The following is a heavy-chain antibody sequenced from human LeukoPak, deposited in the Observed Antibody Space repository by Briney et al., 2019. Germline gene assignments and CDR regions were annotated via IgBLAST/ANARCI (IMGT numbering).Heavy chain of an antibody. CDR1: GFTFSSYA. J-gene: IGHJ6*02. CDR3: AKDHRYYDSSGYYYADYYYYGMDV. CDR2: ISGSGGST. D-gene: IGHD3-22*01. V-gene: IGHV3-23*01. Sequence: GGSLRLSCAASGFTFSSYAMSCVRQAPGKGLEWVSAISGSGGSTYYADSVKGRFTISRDNSKNTLYLQMNSLRAEDTAVYYCAKDHRYYDSSGYYYADYYYYGMDVWGQGTTVTVSS.